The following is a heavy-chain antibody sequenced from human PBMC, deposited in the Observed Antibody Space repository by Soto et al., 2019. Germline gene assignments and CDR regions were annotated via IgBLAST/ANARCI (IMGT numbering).Heavy chain of an antibody. J-gene: IGHJ6*03. CDR3: ARDVDTAMVYYYYYYMDV. CDR1: GFTFSSYS. D-gene: IGHD5-18*01. Sequence: GGSLRLSCAASGFTFSSYSMNWVRQAPGKGLEWVSSISSSSSYIYYADSVKGRFTISRDNAKNSLYLQMNSLRAEDTAVYYCARDVDTAMVYYYYYYMDVWGKGTTVTVSS. CDR2: ISSSSSYI. V-gene: IGHV3-21*01.